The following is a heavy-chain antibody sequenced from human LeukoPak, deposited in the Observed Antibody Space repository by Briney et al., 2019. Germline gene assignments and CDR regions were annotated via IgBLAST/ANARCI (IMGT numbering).Heavy chain of an antibody. V-gene: IGHV1-2*02. CDR3: ARQNGYNPDH. CDR2: INPNSGGT. Sequence: ASVKVSCKASGYTFSNYYMHWVRQAPGQGLEWMGWINPNSGGTNYAQKFQGRVTMTRDTSISTAYMELSGLRSDDTAVYYCARQNGYNPDHWGPETLVTVAS. J-gene: IGHJ4*02. D-gene: IGHD5-24*01. CDR1: GYTFSNYY.